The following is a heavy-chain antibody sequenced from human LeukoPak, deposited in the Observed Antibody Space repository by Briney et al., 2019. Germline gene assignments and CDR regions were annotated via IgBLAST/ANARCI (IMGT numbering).Heavy chain of an antibody. CDR1: GFTFSSYG. CDR2: ISYDGSNK. D-gene: IGHD6-19*01. J-gene: IGHJ4*02. CDR3: ARVGRLVAVAAPLDY. V-gene: IGHV3-30*03. Sequence: PGRSLRLSCAASGFTFSSYGMHWVRQAPGKGLEWVAVISYDGSNKYYADSVKGRFTISRDNAKNSLYLQMNSLRAEDTAVYYCARVGRLVAVAAPLDYWGQGTLVTVSS.